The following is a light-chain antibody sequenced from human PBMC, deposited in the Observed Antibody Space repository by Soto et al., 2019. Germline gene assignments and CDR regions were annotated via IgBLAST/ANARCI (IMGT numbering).Light chain of an antibody. Sequence: DIQMTQSPSSVSASVGDRVTITCRASQSIVTYLNWYLQKPGKAPKLLIYAASNLQSGVPSRFSGSGSGTDFTLTISSLQPEDFATYYCQQSYSTLWTFGQGTKVDI. J-gene: IGKJ1*01. V-gene: IGKV1-39*01. CDR2: AAS. CDR1: QSIVTY. CDR3: QQSYSTLWT.